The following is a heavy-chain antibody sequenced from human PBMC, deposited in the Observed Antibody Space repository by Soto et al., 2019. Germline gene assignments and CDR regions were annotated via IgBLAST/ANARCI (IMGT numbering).Heavy chain of an antibody. CDR2: ISAYNGNT. V-gene: IGHV1-18*04. D-gene: IGHD1-7*01. CDR3: ARDARTTRYRRHWNYSARDY. J-gene: IGHJ4*02. CDR1: GYTFTSYG. Sequence: ASVKVSCKASGYTFTSYGISWVRQAPGQGLAWMGWISAYNGNTNYAQKLQGRVTMTTDTSTSTAYMELRSLRSDDTAVYYCARDARTTRYRRHWNYSARDYWGQGTLVTVSS.